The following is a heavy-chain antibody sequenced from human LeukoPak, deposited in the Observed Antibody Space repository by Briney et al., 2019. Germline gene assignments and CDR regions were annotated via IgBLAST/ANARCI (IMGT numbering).Heavy chain of an antibody. J-gene: IGHJ4*02. Sequence: GGSLRLSCAASGFTFSDYYMSWIRQAPGKGLEWVSYISSSGSTIYYADSVKGRFTISRDNSKNTLYLQMNSLRAEDTAVYYCAKIPHYYYGSGSFQFDYWGQGTLVAASS. CDR3: AKIPHYYYGSGSFQFDY. V-gene: IGHV3-11*01. CDR2: ISSSGSTI. D-gene: IGHD3-10*01. CDR1: GFTFSDYY.